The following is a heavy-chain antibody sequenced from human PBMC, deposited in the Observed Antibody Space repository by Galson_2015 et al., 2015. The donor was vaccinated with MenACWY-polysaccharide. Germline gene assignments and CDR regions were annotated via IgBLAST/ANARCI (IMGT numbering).Heavy chain of an antibody. J-gene: IGHJ4*02. Sequence: SLRLSCAASGFTFSSYSMNWVRQAPGKGLEWVSYISSGGTIYYADSVKGRFTISIANAKNSLSLQMNSLRDDDTAVYYCARVLKGLVGATPDYWGQGTLVTVSS. CDR3: ARVLKGLVGATPDY. V-gene: IGHV3-48*02. D-gene: IGHD1-26*01. CDR1: GFTFSSYS. CDR2: ISSGGTI.